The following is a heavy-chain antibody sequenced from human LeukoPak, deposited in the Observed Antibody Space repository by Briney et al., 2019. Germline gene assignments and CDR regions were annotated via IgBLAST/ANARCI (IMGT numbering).Heavy chain of an antibody. D-gene: IGHD1-26*01. Sequence: SGGSLRLSCAASGFTFSSYAMSWVRQAPGKGLEWVSAISGSRGSTYYADSVKGRFTISRDNSKNTLYLQMDSLRAEDTAVFYCAREASGSYFHNWGQGTLVTVSS. CDR1: GFTFSSYA. V-gene: IGHV3-23*01. J-gene: IGHJ1*01. CDR2: ISGSRGST. CDR3: AREASGSYFHN.